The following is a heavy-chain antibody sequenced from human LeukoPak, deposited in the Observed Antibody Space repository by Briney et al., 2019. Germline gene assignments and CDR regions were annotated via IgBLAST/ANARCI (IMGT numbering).Heavy chain of an antibody. CDR1: GFTFSSYG. CDR2: IWYDGSNK. V-gene: IGHV3-33*06. D-gene: IGHD3-22*01. CDR3: AKDSRESSGHFPYYYYYHYGLDV. J-gene: IGHJ6*02. Sequence: GGSLRLSCAASGFTFSSYGMHWVRQAPGKGLEWVAVIWYDGSNKYYADSVKGRFTISRDNSKNTLYLQMNSLRAEDTAVYYCAKDSRESSGHFPYYYYYHYGLDVWGQGTTVTVSS.